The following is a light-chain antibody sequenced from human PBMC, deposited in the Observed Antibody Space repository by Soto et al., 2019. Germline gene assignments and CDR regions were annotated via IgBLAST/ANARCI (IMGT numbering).Light chain of an antibody. J-gene: IGKJ2*01. CDR2: EAS. V-gene: IGKV1-5*03. CDR1: QSINDW. Sequence: DIQMTQSPSTLSAFVGDRVTITCRASQSINDWLAWYQEKPGKAPNLLIYEASSLQSGVPSRFSGSGSGTEFTLTISSLQADDFATYYCQQYNSYPYTFGQGTKLEI. CDR3: QQYNSYPYT.